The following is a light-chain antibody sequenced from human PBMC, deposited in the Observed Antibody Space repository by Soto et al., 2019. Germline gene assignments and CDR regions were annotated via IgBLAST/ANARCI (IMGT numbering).Light chain of an antibody. V-gene: IGKV1-5*01. CDR2: DAS. CDR1: QSISSW. Sequence: DIQMTQSPSSLSASAGDRVTITCRASQSISSWLAWYQQKPGKAPKLLIYDASSLESGVPSRFSGSGSGTEFTLTISSLQPDDFATYYCQQYNSYSPLTFGGGTKVDI. J-gene: IGKJ4*01. CDR3: QQYNSYSPLT.